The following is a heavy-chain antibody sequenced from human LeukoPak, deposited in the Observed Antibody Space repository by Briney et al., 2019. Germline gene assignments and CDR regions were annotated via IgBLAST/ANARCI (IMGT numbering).Heavy chain of an antibody. D-gene: IGHD6-13*01. CDR3: ATGGSSWYRFDY. CDR1: GFTFSSYG. J-gene: IGHJ4*02. CDR2: IWYDGSNK. V-gene: IGHV3-33*01. Sequence: ARSLSLSCAASGFTFSSYGMHWVRQAPGKGLEWVAVIWYDGSNKYYADSVKGRFTISRDNSKNTLYLQMNSLRAEDTAVYYCATGGSSWYRFDYWGQGTLVTVSP.